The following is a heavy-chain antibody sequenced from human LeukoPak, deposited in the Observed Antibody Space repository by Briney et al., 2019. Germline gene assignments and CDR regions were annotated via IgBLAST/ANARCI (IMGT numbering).Heavy chain of an antibody. Sequence: PSETLSLTCTVSGGSISSSSYYWGWIRQPPGKGLEWIGSIYYSWSTYYNPSLKSRVTISVDTSKNQFSLKLSSVTAADTAVYYCARPPGPKLDDAFDIWGQGTMVTVSS. J-gene: IGHJ3*02. D-gene: IGHD1-1*01. CDR1: GGSISSSSYY. CDR3: ARPPGPKLDDAFDI. CDR2: IYYSWST. V-gene: IGHV4-39*01.